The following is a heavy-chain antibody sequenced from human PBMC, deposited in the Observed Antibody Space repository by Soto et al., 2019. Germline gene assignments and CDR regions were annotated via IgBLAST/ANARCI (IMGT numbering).Heavy chain of an antibody. Sequence: ETLSLTCGVYGGSFSGYQWNWIRQSPGQGLEWIGEINHSGTTKYNPSLESRINLSVDTSKKQFSLKMFSVTAADTAIYYCARGWRFDPWGQGTQVTVSS. CDR3: ARGWRFDP. CDR2: INHSGTT. J-gene: IGHJ5*02. V-gene: IGHV4-34*01. CDR1: GGSFSGYQ. D-gene: IGHD1-1*01.